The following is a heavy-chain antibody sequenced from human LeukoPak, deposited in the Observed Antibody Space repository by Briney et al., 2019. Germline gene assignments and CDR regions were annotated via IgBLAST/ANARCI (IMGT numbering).Heavy chain of an antibody. Sequence: PGGSLRLSCAAPGFTFSNAWMSWVRQAPGKGLEWVGRIKSKTDGGTTDYAAPVKGRFTISRDDSKNTLYLQMNSLKTEDTAVYYCTTYDFWSVSYAFDIWGQGTMVTVSS. CDR3: TTYDFWSVSYAFDI. V-gene: IGHV3-15*01. J-gene: IGHJ3*02. CDR1: GFTFSNAW. CDR2: IKSKTDGGTT. D-gene: IGHD3-3*01.